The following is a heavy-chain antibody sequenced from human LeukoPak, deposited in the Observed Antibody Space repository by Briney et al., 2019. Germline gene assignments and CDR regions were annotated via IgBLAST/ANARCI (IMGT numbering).Heavy chain of an antibody. D-gene: IGHD3-22*01. CDR2: ITPSGGNT. CDR3: ARGFPYDSSGYYYFGAFDI. J-gene: IGHJ3*02. CDR1: GYTFTSYY. V-gene: IGHV1-46*01. Sequence: GASVKVSCKASGYTFTSYYIHWVRQAPGQGLEWMGIITPSGGNTSYAQKFQGRVTMTRDTSSSTVYMELSSLRSEDTAVYYCARGFPYDSSGYYYFGAFDIWGQGTVVTVSS.